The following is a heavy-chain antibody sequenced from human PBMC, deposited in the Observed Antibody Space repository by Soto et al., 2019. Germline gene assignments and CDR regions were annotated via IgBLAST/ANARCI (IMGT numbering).Heavy chain of an antibody. V-gene: IGHV1-18*01. CDR3: ARDGLYYDILTGYYRSSYYYGMDV. CDR2: ISAYNGNT. J-gene: IGHJ6*02. CDR1: GYTFTSYG. D-gene: IGHD3-9*01. Sequence: QVQLVQSGAEVKKPGASVKVSCKASGYTFTSYGISWVRQAPGQGLEWMGWISAYNGNTNYAQKLQGRVTMTTDTSTSTADMELRSLRSDDTAVYYCARDGLYYDILTGYYRSSYYYGMDVWGQGTTVTVSS.